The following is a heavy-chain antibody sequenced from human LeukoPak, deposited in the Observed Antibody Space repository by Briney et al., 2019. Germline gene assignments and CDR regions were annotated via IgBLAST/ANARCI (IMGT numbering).Heavy chain of an antibody. V-gene: IGHV4-34*01. CDR2: INHSGST. CDR3: ARHTNWGWAFDY. CDR1: GGSFSGYY. D-gene: IGHD7-27*01. Sequence: SETLSLTCAVYGGSFSGYYWSWIRQPPGKGLEWIGEINHSGSTNYNPSLKSRVTISVDTSKNQFSLKLSSVTAADTAVYYCARHTNWGWAFDYWGQGTLVTVSS. J-gene: IGHJ4*02.